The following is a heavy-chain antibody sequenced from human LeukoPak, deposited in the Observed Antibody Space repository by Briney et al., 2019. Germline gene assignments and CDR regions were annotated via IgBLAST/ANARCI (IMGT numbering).Heavy chain of an antibody. V-gene: IGHV4-61*02. D-gene: IGHD3-3*01. CDR2: IYTSGST. J-gene: IGHJ4*02. CDR1: GGSISSGSYY. CDR3: ARQEWEILEWLYHDY. Sequence: TSETLSLTCTVSGGSISSGSYYWSWIRQPAGKGLEWIGRIYTSGSTNYNPSLKSRVTISVDTSKNQFSLKLSSVTAADTAVYYCARQEWEILEWLYHDYWGQGTLVTVSS.